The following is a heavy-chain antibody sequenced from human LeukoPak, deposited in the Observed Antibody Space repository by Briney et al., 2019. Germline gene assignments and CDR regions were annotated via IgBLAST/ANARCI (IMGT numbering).Heavy chain of an antibody. Sequence: PGGSLRLSCAASGLTFSSYVMSWVRQAPGKGLEWVSAVSGSGDITSYADSGKGRFTISRDNSKNTLYLQMNSLRAEDTAVDYCAGIGKSGSYQPFDNGGQGTLVTVSS. CDR1: GLTFSSYV. V-gene: IGHV3-23*01. CDR2: VSGSGDIT. J-gene: IGHJ4*02. D-gene: IGHD1-26*01. CDR3: AGIGKSGSYQPFDN.